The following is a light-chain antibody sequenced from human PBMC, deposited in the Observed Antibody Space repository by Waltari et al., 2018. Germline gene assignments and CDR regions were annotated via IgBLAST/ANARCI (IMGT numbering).Light chain of an antibody. CDR1: KSISSW. V-gene: IGKV1-5*03. Sequence: DIQMTQSPSTLSASVGDRVTITCRASKSISSWLAWYQQKPGKAPKHLIYKASSLESGGPSRFSGSGSGTEFTLTISSLQPDDFATYYCQQYNSYSGTFGQGTKVEIK. CDR3: QQYNSYSGT. J-gene: IGKJ2*02. CDR2: KAS.